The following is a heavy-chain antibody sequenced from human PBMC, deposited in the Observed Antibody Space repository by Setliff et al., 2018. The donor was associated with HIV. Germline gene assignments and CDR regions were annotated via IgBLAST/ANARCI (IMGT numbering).Heavy chain of an antibody. CDR2: IEPSSGGT. CDR3: ARQDHSSVNSGSLYAFDV. V-gene: IGHV1-2*06. J-gene: IGHJ3*01. Sequence: WASVKVSCMASGYTFTAYYIHWVRQAPGHGLQLMGRIEPSSGGTNYIQKFQGRVTITRDTSIYTVYVELTGLTSDDTAVYYCARQDHSSVNSGSLYAFDVWGQGTMVTVSS. D-gene: IGHD3-22*01. CDR1: GYTFTAYY.